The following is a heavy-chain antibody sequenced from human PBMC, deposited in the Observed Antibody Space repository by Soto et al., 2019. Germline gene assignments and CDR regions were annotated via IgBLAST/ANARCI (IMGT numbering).Heavy chain of an antibody. CDR1: CGSISSGGYY. Sequence: QVQLQESGPGLVKPSQTLSLTCTVSCGSISSGGYYWSWIRQHPGKGLEWIGYIYYSGSTYYNPSLKSRVTISVDTSKNQFSLKLSSVTAADTAVYYCARVRYCSGGSCYPRFDPWGQGTLVTVSS. CDR3: ARVRYCSGGSCYPRFDP. V-gene: IGHV4-31*03. J-gene: IGHJ5*02. D-gene: IGHD2-15*01. CDR2: IYYSGST.